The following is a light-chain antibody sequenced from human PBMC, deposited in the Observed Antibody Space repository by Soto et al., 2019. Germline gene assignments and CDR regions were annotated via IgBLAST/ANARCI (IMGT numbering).Light chain of an antibody. CDR2: LNIDGTH. Sequence: QSVLTQSPSASASLGASVKLACTLSNGRYSFAIAWHQQKPSKGPRYLMKLNIDGTHRKGDGIPDRFSGSRSGTESYLTISSLQSDDEADYYCQTWGTAPLFGGGTKLTVL. CDR1: NGRYSFA. CDR3: QTWGTAPL. J-gene: IGLJ2*01. V-gene: IGLV4-69*01.